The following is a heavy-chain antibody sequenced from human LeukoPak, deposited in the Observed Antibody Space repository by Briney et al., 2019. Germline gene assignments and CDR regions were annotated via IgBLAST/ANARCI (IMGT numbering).Heavy chain of an antibody. J-gene: IGHJ4*02. Sequence: KPSETLSLTCAVYGGSFSGYYWSWIRQPPGKGLEWIGEINHSGSTNYNPSLKSRVTISVDTFKNQFSLKLSSVTAADTAVYYCARVFPAEDYFDYWGQGTLVTVSS. CDR1: GGSFSGYY. D-gene: IGHD2-2*01. CDR2: INHSGST. V-gene: IGHV4-34*01. CDR3: ARVFPAEDYFDY.